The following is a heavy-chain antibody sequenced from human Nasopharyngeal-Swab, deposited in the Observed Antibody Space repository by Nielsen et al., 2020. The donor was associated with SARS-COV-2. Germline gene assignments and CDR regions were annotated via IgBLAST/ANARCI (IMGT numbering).Heavy chain of an antibody. CDR2: IGTAGDT. V-gene: IGHV3-13*04. J-gene: IGHJ6*03. CDR3: ARGTIETAQIYHYYYYMDV. D-gene: IGHD5-18*01. Sequence: GESLKISCAASGFTFSSYDMHWVRQATGKGLEWVSAIGTAGDTYYPGSVKGRFTISRENAKNSLYLQMNSLRAGDTAVYYCARGTIETAQIYHYYYYMDVWGKGTTVTVSS. CDR1: GFTFSSYD.